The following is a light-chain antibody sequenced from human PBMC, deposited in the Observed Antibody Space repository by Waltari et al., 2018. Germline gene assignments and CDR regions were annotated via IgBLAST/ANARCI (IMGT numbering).Light chain of an antibody. CDR3: AAWDDSLNGV. CDR1: YSNIGHNS. V-gene: IGLV1-44*01. Sequence: QSVLTQPPSASGPPGQRVTIPCSGSYSNIGHNSVNWYQQVPGTAPKLLIYNNDRRPSGVPDRFSGSKSGTSASLAISGLQSEDEADYYCAAWDDSLNGVFGGGTKLTVL. CDR2: NND. J-gene: IGLJ3*02.